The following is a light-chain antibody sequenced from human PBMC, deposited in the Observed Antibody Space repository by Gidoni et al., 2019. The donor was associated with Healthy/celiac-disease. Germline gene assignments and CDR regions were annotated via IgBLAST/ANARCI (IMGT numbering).Light chain of an antibody. J-gene: IGKJ1*01. CDR3: QQYISYQWT. V-gene: IGKV1-5*03. CDR2: QAS. Sequence: IQMTQSPSTRSASGGDRDTITCRASQSMNSWLAWYQQKPGKAPNLLIYQASNLESGVPARFSGSGSGTEFTLTISSLQPDDFATYYCQQYISYQWTFGQGTKVEIK. CDR1: QSMNSW.